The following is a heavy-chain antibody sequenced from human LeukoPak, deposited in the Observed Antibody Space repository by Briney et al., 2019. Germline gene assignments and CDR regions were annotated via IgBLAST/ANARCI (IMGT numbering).Heavy chain of an antibody. CDR3: ARVLNPRNLYFDL. D-gene: IGHD1-14*01. Sequence: PSETLSLTCTVSGYSISSGYYWGWIRQPPGKGLEWIGNIYHSGSTYYDPSLKSRVAISVDTSKNQFSLRLSSVTAADTAVYYCARVLNPRNLYFDLWGRGTLVTVSS. CDR2: IYHSGST. V-gene: IGHV4-38-2*02. J-gene: IGHJ2*01. CDR1: GYSISSGYY.